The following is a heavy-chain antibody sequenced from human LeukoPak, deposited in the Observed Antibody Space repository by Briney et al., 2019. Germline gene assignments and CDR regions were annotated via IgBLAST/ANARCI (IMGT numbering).Heavy chain of an antibody. CDR3: TRAVAGHPD. Sequence: SETLSLTCAVSGVAFSNYYWRWLRQSLTKGLEWIGEINHSGYTNYNPSLKSRVTISIDTSKNQFSLMVISVTAADTGVYYCTRAVAGHPDWGQGTLVTVSS. J-gene: IGHJ4*02. D-gene: IGHD6-19*01. V-gene: IGHV4-34*01. CDR2: INHSGYT. CDR1: GVAFSNYY.